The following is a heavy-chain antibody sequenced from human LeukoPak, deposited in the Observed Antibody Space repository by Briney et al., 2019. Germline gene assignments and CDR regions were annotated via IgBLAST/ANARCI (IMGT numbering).Heavy chain of an antibody. V-gene: IGHV3-30*18. CDR1: GFTFSSYG. Sequence: PGGSLRLSCGASGFTFSSYGMHWVRQAPGKGLEWVAVISYDGSNKYYADSVKGRFTISRDNSKNTLYLQMNSLRAEDTAVYYCAKDRDGYNLSYFDYWGQGTLVTVSS. D-gene: IGHD5-24*01. CDR2: ISYDGSNK. J-gene: IGHJ4*02. CDR3: AKDRDGYNLSYFDY.